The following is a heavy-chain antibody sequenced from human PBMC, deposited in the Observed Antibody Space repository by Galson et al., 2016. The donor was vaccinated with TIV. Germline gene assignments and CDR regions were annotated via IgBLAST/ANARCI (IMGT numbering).Heavy chain of an antibody. CDR2: IIPIHGLA. J-gene: IGHJ6*03. CDR1: GDTFRNYV. D-gene: IGHD2-15*01. Sequence: SVKVSCKASGDTFRNYVISWVRQAPGQGLEWMGGIIPIHGLANHAQKFQGRLTMTRNISTSTVYMELNGLTYEDAAVYYCATGHSGGGNFYYYYMNVWGTGTTVTVSS. V-gene: IGHV1-69*10. CDR3: ATGHSGGGNFYYYYMNV.